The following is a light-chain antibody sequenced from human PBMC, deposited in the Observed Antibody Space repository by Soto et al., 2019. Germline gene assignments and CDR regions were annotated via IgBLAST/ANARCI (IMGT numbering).Light chain of an antibody. CDR2: DAS. V-gene: IGKV3-11*01. CDR3: QQHSNWPPIT. J-gene: IGKJ5*01. CDR1: QSVSSY. Sequence: EIVLTQSPAILSSSPGERATLSCRASQSVSSYLAWYQHKPGQAPRLLIYDASNRPTGIPARFSGSGSGTDFIPTISSLEHEDFSVYYCQQHSNWPPITFGQGTRLEIK.